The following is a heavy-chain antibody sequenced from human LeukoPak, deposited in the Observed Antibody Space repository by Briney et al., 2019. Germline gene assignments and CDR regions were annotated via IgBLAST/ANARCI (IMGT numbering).Heavy chain of an antibody. D-gene: IGHD6-13*01. CDR1: GFTFSSYA. J-gene: IGHJ6*02. CDR3: AETEGARWDYYYGMDV. Sequence: GGSLRLSCAASGFTFSSYAMSWVRQAPGKGLEWVSAISGSGGSTYYADSVKGRFTISRDNSKNTLYLQMNSLRAEDTAVYYCAETEGARWDYYYGMDVWGQGTTVTVSS. V-gene: IGHV3-23*01. CDR2: ISGSGGST.